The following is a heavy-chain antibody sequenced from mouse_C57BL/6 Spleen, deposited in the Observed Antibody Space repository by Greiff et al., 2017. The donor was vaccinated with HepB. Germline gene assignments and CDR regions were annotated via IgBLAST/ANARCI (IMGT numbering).Heavy chain of an antibody. D-gene: IGHD1-1*01. V-gene: IGHV1-58*01. Sequence: VQLLQSGAELLRPGSSVKMSCKTPGYTFTSYGINWVKQRPGQGLEWIGYIYIGNGYTEYNEKFKGKATLTSDTSSSTAYLQLSSLTSADSSIYFGARRAGSSYRFACWGQGTLATNSA. J-gene: IGHJ3*01. CDR1: GYTFTSYG. CDR2: IYIGNGYT. CDR3: ARRAGSSYRFAC.